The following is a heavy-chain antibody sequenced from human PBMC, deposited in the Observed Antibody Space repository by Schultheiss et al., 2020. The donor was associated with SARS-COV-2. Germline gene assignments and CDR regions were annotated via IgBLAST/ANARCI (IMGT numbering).Heavy chain of an antibody. CDR2: ISSSSSYI. CDR3: ARSDYYYSSGSPDY. D-gene: IGHD3-22*01. V-gene: IGHV3-21*01. J-gene: IGHJ4*02. Sequence: GGSLRLSCAASGFTFSSYSMNWVRQAPGKGLEWVSSISSSSSYIYSADSAKGRFTISRDNAKNSLYLQRNSLRAEDTALYYCARSDYYYSSGSPDYWGQGTLVTVSS. CDR1: GFTFSSYS.